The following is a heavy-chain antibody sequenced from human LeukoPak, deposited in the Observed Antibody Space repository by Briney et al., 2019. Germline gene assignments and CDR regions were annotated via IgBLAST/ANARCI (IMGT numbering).Heavy chain of an antibody. CDR3: ARAGYCNTFGCYTFDY. CDR1: GYTFTGYY. V-gene: IGHV1-2*02. D-gene: IGHD2-2*02. J-gene: IGHJ4*02. CDR2: INPNSGGT. Sequence: GASVKVSCKASGYTFTGYYIHWVRQAPGQGLEWMGWINPNSGGTNYAQKFQGRVTMTRDTSISTAYMELSRLTSDDTAVYFCARAGYCNTFGCYTFDYWGQGTLVTVSS.